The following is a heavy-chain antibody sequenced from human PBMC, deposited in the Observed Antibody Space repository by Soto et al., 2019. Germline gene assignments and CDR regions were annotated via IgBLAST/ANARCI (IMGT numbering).Heavy chain of an antibody. V-gene: IGHV3-30*18. CDR2: ISYDGSNK. CDR3: AKDMGRLGELSLFDY. D-gene: IGHD3-16*02. J-gene: IGHJ4*02. Sequence: QVQLVESGGGVVQLGRSLRLSCAASGFTFSSYGMHWVRQAPGKGLEWVAVISYDGSNKYYADSVKGRFTISRDNSKNTLYLQMNSLRAEDTAVYYCAKDMGRLGELSLFDYWGQGTLVTVSS. CDR1: GFTFSSYG.